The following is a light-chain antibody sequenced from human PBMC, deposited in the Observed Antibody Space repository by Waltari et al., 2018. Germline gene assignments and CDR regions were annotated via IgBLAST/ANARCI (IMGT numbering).Light chain of an antibody. J-gene: IGLJ2*01. CDR1: SSDVAGYNY. V-gene: IGLV2-14*03. CDR3: SSYTSSNSVV. Sequence: SALAWPASVPGSPGKSISIYCTGTSSDVAGYNYVAWYQQLPGKAPKLMIYDVSNRPSGVSNRFSGSKSGNTASLTISGLQAEDEADYYCSSYTSSNSVVFGGGTKLTV. CDR2: DVS.